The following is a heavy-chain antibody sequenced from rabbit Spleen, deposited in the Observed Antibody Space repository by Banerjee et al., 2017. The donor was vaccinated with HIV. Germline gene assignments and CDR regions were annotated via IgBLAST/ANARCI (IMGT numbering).Heavy chain of an antibody. Sequence: QLKESGGGLVQPGGSLKLSCKASGFTLSSYYMNWVRQAPGKGLEWIGYIDPGFGSTYYANWVNGRFTISSNNAQNTLYLQLNSLTAADTATYFCARDGAGSSYFNLWGPGTLVTVS. D-gene: IGHD8-1*01. J-gene: IGHJ4*01. CDR3: ARDGAGSSYFNL. CDR2: IDPGFGST. CDR1: GFTLSSYY. V-gene: IGHV1S7*01.